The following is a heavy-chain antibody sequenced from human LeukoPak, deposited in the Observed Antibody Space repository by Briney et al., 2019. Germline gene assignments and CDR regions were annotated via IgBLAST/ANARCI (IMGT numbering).Heavy chain of an antibody. J-gene: IGHJ4*02. CDR1: GFTFSSYA. Sequence: GGSLRLSWAASGFTFSSYAMTWVRQAPGKGLEWVSGIGGSGGTTYYADSVKGRFTMSRDNSKNTLHLQMNSLRAEDTAVYYCANGFAVAGHFEYWGQGTLVTVSS. CDR2: IGGSGGTT. D-gene: IGHD6-19*01. CDR3: ANGFAVAGHFEY. V-gene: IGHV3-23*01.